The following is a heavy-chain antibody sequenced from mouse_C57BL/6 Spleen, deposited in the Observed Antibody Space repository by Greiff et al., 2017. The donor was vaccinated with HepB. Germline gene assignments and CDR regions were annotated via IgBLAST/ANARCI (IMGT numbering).Heavy chain of an antibody. CDR1: GYTFTSYW. D-gene: IGHD2-4*01. CDR3: ARSGDYDYYFDY. CDR2: IHPNRGST. V-gene: IGHV1-64*01. Sequence: VQLQQPGAELVKPGASVKLSCKASGYTFTSYWMHWVKQRPGQGLEWIGMIHPNRGSTNYNEKFKSKATLTVDKSSSTAYMQLSSLTSEDSAVYYCARSGDYDYYFDYWGQGTTLTVSS. J-gene: IGHJ2*01.